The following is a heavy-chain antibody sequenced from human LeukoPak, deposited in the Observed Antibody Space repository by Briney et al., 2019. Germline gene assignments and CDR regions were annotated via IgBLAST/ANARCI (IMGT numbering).Heavy chain of an antibody. Sequence: SETLSLTCTVSGGSISSYYWSWIRQPPGKGLEWIGYIYYSGSTNYNPSLKSRVTISVDTSKNQFSLKLSSVTAADTAVYYCARAPYYDFWSGYFFAFDIWGQGTMVTVSS. CDR2: IYYSGST. D-gene: IGHD3-3*01. CDR3: ARAPYYDFWSGYFFAFDI. CDR1: GGSISSYY. J-gene: IGHJ3*02. V-gene: IGHV4-59*01.